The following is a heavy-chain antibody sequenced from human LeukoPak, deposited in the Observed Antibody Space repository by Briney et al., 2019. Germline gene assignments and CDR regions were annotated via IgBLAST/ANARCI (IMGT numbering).Heavy chain of an antibody. CDR3: ARRGAVSGGSDY. V-gene: IGHV3-23*01. CDR2: ISGSGGST. D-gene: IGHD3-16*01. J-gene: IGHJ4*02. CDR1: GFTFSSYA. Sequence: GGSLGLSCAASGFTFSSYAMSWVRQAPGKGLQWVSGISGSGGSTYYADSVKGRFTISRDNSKNTLYLQMGSLRAEDMAVYYCARRGAVSGGSDYWGQGTLVTVSS.